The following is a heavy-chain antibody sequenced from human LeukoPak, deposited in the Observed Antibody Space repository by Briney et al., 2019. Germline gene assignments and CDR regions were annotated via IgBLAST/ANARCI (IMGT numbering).Heavy chain of an antibody. V-gene: IGHV3-21*01. CDR1: GFTFSSYS. CDR3: ARALPLGYCSGGSCYDIGY. CDR2: ISSSSSYI. J-gene: IGHJ4*02. Sequence: GGSLRLSCAASGFTFSSYSMNWVRQAPGKGLEWVSSISSSSSYIYYADSVKGRFTISRDNAKNSLYLQMNSLRAEDTAVYYCARALPLGYCSGGSCYDIGYRGQGTLVTVSS. D-gene: IGHD2-15*01.